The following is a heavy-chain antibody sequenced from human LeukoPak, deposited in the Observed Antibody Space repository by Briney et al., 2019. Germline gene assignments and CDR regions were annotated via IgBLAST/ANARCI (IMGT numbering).Heavy chain of an antibody. Sequence: GGSLRLSCAASGFTFSSYSMNWVRQAPGKGLEWVSSISSSSSYIYYADSVKGRFTISRDNAKNSLYLQMNSLRAEDTAVYYCASISAVRGVIITSRGGWFDPWGQGTLVTVSS. J-gene: IGHJ5*02. CDR2: ISSSSSYI. V-gene: IGHV3-21*06. CDR1: GFTFSSYS. CDR3: ASISAVRGVIITSRGGWFDP. D-gene: IGHD3-10*01.